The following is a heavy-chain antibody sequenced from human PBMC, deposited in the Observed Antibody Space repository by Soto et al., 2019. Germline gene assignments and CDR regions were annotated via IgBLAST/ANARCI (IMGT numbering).Heavy chain of an antibody. Sequence: SETLSLTCSVSGDSISSSGFFWGWIRQQPGKALEWIGYIHYTGSTSYNPSLKSRLAISLDASKNQFSLGLSSVTSADTAVYYCARDHRSLGDYYGIDVWGQGTTVTVSS. CDR2: IHYTGST. V-gene: IGHV4-31*03. D-gene: IGHD3-10*01. J-gene: IGHJ6*02. CDR1: GDSISSSGFF. CDR3: ARDHRSLGDYYGIDV.